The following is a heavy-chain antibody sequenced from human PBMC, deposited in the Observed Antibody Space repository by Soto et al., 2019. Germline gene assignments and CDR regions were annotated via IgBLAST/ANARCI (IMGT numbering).Heavy chain of an antibody. CDR3: ARGPLHRGVYARLNWFDP. CDR2: MNTNSGNT. J-gene: IGHJ5*02. D-gene: IGHD2-8*01. Sequence: QVQLVQSGAEVKKPGASVKVSCKASGYTFTSYDINWVRQATGQGLEWMGWMNTNSGNTGYAQKFQGRVTMTRNTSINTANMELNRLRTDETAEDYCARGPLHRGVYARLNWFDPWGQGTLVTVSS. CDR1: GYTFTSYD. V-gene: IGHV1-8*01.